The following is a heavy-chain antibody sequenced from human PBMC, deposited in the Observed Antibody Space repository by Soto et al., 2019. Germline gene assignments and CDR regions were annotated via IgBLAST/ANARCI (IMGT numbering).Heavy chain of an antibody. CDR2: TYATGTT. CDR3: VRDGTKTLRDWFDP. D-gene: IGHD1-1*01. J-gene: IGHJ5*02. V-gene: IGHV4-4*07. CDR1: GASIIGFY. Sequence: SGPLSITCTVSGASIIGFYCSWIRKFAGKGLEWIGRTYATGTTDYNPSLNSRVMMSVDTSKKQFSLKLRSVTAADTAVYYRVRDGTKTLRDWFDPWGQGISVTGSS.